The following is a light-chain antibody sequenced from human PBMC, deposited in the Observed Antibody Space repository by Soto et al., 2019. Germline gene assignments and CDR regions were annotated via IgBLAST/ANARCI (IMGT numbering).Light chain of an antibody. V-gene: IGKV3-20*01. CDR3: QQYATAPWT. J-gene: IGKJ1*01. CDR2: DAS. Sequence: EIVLTQSPGTLSLSPGERATLSCRASQSVDSSYLAWYQQKLGQAPRLLIYDASSRATGIPDRFSGSGSGTDFALIISRLEPEDFAVYYCQQYATAPWTFGQGTEVEIK. CDR1: QSVDSSY.